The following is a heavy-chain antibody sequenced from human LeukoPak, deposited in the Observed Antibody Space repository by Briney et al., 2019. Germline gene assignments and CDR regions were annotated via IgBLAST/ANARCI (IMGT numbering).Heavy chain of an antibody. CDR2: ISYDGSNK. Sequence: PGRSLRLPCVASGFTFSSYAMHWVRQAPGKGLEWVTVISYDGSNKFYADSAKGRFTISRDNSKNTLYLQMNSLRAEDTAVYYCARDKVDYYDNSGYYLDAFDVWGQGTMVTVSS. CDR3: ARDKVDYYDNSGYYLDAFDV. D-gene: IGHD3-22*01. J-gene: IGHJ3*01. V-gene: IGHV3-30-3*01. CDR1: GFTFSSYA.